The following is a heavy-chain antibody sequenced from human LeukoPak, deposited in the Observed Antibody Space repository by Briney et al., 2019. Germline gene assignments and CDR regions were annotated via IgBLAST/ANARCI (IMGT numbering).Heavy chain of an antibody. Sequence: GGSLRLSCAVSKFTFSSYAMHWVRQAPGKGLEWVAIISYDGSNTYYADSVKGRYTISRDDSKNTLYLQMNSLRAEDTAVYYCAKGGYRFDPWGQGTLVTVSS. V-gene: IGHV3-30-3*01. J-gene: IGHJ5*02. CDR1: KFTFSSYA. CDR2: ISYDGSNT. D-gene: IGHD1-1*01. CDR3: AKGGYRFDP.